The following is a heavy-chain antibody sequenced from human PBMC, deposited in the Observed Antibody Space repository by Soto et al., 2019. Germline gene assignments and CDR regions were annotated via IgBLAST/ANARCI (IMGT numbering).Heavy chain of an antibody. J-gene: IGHJ6*04. CDR1: GGTFSSYA. CDR2: IIPIFGTA. V-gene: IGHV1-69*12. CDR3: ARDSPEIEEQLVRYYYYGMDV. D-gene: IGHD6-6*01. Sequence: QVQLVQSGAEVKKPGSSVKVSCKASGGTFSSYAISWVRQAPGQGSEWMGGIIPIFGTANYAQKFQGRVTITADEAKTTAYLELSSLRSEDTAVYYCARDSPEIEEQLVRYYYYGMDVWGDGTTVTVSS.